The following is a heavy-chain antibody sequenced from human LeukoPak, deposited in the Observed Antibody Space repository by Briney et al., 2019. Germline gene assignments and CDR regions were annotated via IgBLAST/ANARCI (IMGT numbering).Heavy chain of an antibody. V-gene: IGHV1-69*05. Sequence: SVKVSCKASGGTFSSYAISWVRRAPGQGLEWMGGIIPIFGTANYAQKFQGRVTITTDESTSTAYMELSSLRSEDTAVYYCARSKKRITIFGVVTHAFDIWGQGTMVTVSS. CDR2: IIPIFGTA. J-gene: IGHJ3*02. CDR1: GGTFSSYA. D-gene: IGHD3-3*01. CDR3: ARSKKRITIFGVVTHAFDI.